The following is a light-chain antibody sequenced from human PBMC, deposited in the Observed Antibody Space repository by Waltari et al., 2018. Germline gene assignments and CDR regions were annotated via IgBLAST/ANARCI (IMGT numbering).Light chain of an antibody. Sequence: YDLTQSPSLSVSPGQTASITCSSAQLGPKHVSWYQLSPGPSPLLVISYDSSRPSGIPARFSGSNSGNTATLTITGTQSMDEADYYCQAWDGVAVVFGGGTQLTVL. J-gene: IGLJ3*02. CDR1: QLGPKH. CDR3: QAWDGVAVV. CDR2: YDS. V-gene: IGLV3-1*01.